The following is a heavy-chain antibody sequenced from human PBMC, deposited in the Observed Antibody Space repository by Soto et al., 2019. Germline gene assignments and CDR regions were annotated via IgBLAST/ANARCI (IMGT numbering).Heavy chain of an antibody. J-gene: IGHJ4*02. Sequence: GESLKISCKGSGYSFTSYWIGWVRQMPGKGLEWMGIIYPGDSDTRYSPSFQGQVTISADKSISTAYLQWSSLKASDIAMYYCATWPHYGDYPRDYWGQGTLVTVSS. CDR2: IYPGDSDT. CDR3: ATWPHYGDYPRDY. V-gene: IGHV5-51*01. D-gene: IGHD4-17*01. CDR1: GYSFTSYW.